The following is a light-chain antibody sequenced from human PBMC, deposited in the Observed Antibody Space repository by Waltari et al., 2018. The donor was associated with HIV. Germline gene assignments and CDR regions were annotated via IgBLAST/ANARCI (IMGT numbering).Light chain of an antibody. Sequence: DIQMTSFLSPLSASVGDGVPITCRSSQSISYYMDWYQQKPGKAPKLLIFIASSLENGVPSRFSGSGSGTEFTLTISSLQPEDLATYYCQQSDSIPWTFGPGTKMEIK. CDR2: IAS. CDR3: QQSDSIPWT. J-gene: IGKJ1*01. CDR1: QSISYY. V-gene: IGKV1-5*03.